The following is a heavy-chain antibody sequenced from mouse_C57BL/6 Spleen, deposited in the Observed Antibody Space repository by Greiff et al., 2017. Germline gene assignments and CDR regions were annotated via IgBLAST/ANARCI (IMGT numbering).Heavy chain of an antibody. V-gene: IGHV1-50*01. CDR3: RGYSNYGYAMDY. CDR1: GYTFTSYW. Sequence: QVQLKQPGAELVKPGASVKLSCKASGYTFTSYWMQWVKQRPGQGLEWIGEIDPSDSYTNYNQKFKGKATLTVDTSSSTAYMQLSSLTSEDSAVYYCRGYSNYGYAMDYWGQGTSVTVSS. D-gene: IGHD2-5*01. CDR2: IDPSDSYT. J-gene: IGHJ4*01.